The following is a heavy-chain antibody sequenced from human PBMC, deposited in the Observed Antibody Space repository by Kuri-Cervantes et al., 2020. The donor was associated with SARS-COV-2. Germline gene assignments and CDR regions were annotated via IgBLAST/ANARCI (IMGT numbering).Heavy chain of an antibody. Sequence: ETLSLTCAASGFTFSNYWMHWVRQAPGKGLEWVGRIKSKTDGGTTDYAAPVKGRFTISRDDSKNTLYLQMNSLKTEDTAVYYCTTDLPSPTYPRYYYYYYGMDVWGQGTTVTVSS. V-gene: IGHV3-15*01. J-gene: IGHJ6*02. D-gene: IGHD2-2*02. CDR2: IKSKTDGGTT. CDR1: GFTFSNYW. CDR3: TTDLPSPTYPRYYYYYYGMDV.